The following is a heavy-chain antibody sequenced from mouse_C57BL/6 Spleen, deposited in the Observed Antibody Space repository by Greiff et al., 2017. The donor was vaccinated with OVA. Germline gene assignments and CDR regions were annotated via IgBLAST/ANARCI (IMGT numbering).Heavy chain of an antibody. J-gene: IGHJ4*01. V-gene: IGHV1-82*01. CDR1: GYAFSSSW. CDR3: SRGYVSSYVRFYYAMDY. CDR2: IYPGDGDT. Sequence: QVQLQQSGPELVKPGASVKISCKASGYAFSSSWMNWVKQRPGTGLEWIGRIYPGDGDTNYNGKFKGKATLTADKSSSTAYMQLSSLTSEDSAVYCCSRGYVSSYVRFYYAMDYWGQGTSVTVSS. D-gene: IGHD1-1*01.